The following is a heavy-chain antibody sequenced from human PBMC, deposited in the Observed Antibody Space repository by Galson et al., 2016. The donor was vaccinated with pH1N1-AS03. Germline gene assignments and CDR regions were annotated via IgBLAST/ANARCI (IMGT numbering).Heavy chain of an antibody. J-gene: IGHJ3*02. D-gene: IGHD6-13*01. Sequence: QSGAEVKKPGESLKISCKGSGYYSSSYWVGWVRQKPGKGLEYMGIIYPGDSDTRYSPSFQAHVTISADKSINTAYLQWSSLTASDTAMYYCAGRSYSSSWMGAFEIWGLGTMVTVSS. V-gene: IGHV5-51*03. CDR3: AGRSYSSSWMGAFEI. CDR1: GYYSSSYW. CDR2: IYPGDSDT.